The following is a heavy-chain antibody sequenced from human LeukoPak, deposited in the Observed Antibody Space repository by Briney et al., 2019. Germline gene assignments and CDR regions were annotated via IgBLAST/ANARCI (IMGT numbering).Heavy chain of an antibody. CDR2: ISAYNGNA. D-gene: IGHD3/OR15-3a*01. Sequence: GASVKVSCKASGYTFTSYGISWVRQAPGQGLEWMGWISAYNGNANYAQKLQGRVTMTTDTSTSTAYMELRSLRSDDTAVYYCAREEGGGGDWFGYGQSFDYWGQGTLVTVSS. CDR1: GYTFTSYG. CDR3: AREEGGGGDWFGYGQSFDY. V-gene: IGHV1-18*01. J-gene: IGHJ4*02.